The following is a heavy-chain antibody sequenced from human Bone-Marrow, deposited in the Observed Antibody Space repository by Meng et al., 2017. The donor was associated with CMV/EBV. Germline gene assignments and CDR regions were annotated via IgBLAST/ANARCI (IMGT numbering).Heavy chain of an antibody. D-gene: IGHD6-13*01. J-gene: IGHJ4*02. CDR3: ARDRIPWSLIAAASFDY. CDR1: GYTFTGYY. CDR2: INPNSVGT. V-gene: IGHV1-2*02. Sequence: ASVKVSCKASGYTFTGYYMHWVRQAPGQGLEWMGWINPNSVGTNYAQKFQGRVTMTRDTSISTAYMELSRLRSDDTAVYYCARDRIPWSLIAAASFDYWGQRTLVTVSS.